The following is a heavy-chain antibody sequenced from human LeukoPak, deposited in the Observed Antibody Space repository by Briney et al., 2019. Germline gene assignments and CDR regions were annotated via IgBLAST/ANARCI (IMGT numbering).Heavy chain of an antibody. V-gene: IGHV3-30-3*01. CDR2: ISYDGSNK. D-gene: IGHD3-22*01. CDR1: GFTFSSYA. J-gene: IGHJ4*02. CDR3: AREWGLTYYYDSSGYYYGLDY. Sequence: GGSLRLSCAASGFTFSSYAMHWVRQAPGKGLEWVAVISYDGSNKYYADSVKGRFTISRGNSKNTLYLQMNSLRAEDTAVYYCAREWGLTYYYDSSGYYYGLDYWGQGTLVTVSS.